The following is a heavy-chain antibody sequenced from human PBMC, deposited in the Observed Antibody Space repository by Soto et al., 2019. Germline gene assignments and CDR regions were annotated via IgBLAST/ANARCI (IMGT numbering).Heavy chain of an antibody. CDR2: IYYSGST. V-gene: IGHV4-31*03. J-gene: IGHJ4*02. D-gene: IGHD3-10*01. Sequence: QVQLQESGPGLVKPSQTLSLTCTVSGGSISSGGYYWSWIRQHPGKGLEWIGYIYYSGSTYYNPSLKSRVTISVDTSKNQFSLKLSSVTAADTPVYYCARDRPTYGSGSYYFDYWGQGTLVTVSS. CDR3: ARDRPTYGSGSYYFDY. CDR1: GGSISSGGYY.